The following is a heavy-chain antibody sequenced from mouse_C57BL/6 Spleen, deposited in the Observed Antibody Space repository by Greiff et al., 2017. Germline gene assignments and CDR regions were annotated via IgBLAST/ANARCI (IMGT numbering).Heavy chain of an antibody. CDR3: ARSQDYYSSSSYWYFDV. D-gene: IGHD1-1*01. CDR1: GYTFTSYG. CDR2: IYPRSGNT. Sequence: QVQLQQSGAELARPGASVKLSCKASGYTFTSYGISWVKQRTGQGLEWIGEIYPRSGNTNYNEKFKGKATLTADKSSSTAYMELRSLTSEDSAVYFCARSQDYYSSSSYWYFDVWGTGTTVTVSS. V-gene: IGHV1-81*01. J-gene: IGHJ1*03.